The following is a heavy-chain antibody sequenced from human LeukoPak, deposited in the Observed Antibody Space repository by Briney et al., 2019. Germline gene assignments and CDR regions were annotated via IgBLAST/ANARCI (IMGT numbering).Heavy chain of an antibody. CDR2: ISTSGGST. J-gene: IGHJ4*02. D-gene: IGHD3-22*01. V-gene: IGHV3-23*01. Sequence: AGGSLRLSCAASGFTFNSYAMSWVRQAPGKGLEWVSAISTSGGSTYYADSVKGRFTISRDNSKNTLYLQMNSLRAEDTAVYYCAKIISGYYLTYIDYWGQGTLVTVSS. CDR3: AKIISGYYLTYIDY. CDR1: GFTFNSYA.